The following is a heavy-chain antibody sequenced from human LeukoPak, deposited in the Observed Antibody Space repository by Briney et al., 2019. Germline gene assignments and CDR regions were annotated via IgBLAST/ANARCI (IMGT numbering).Heavy chain of an antibody. Sequence: ASVKVSCKASGYTFTSYYMHWVRQAPGQGLEWMGIINPSGGSTSYAQKFQGRVTMTRDTSTSTVYMELSSLRSEDTAVYYCARDPRGYSGYYGMDVWGQGTTVTVSS. CDR1: GYTFTSYY. D-gene: IGHD5-12*01. CDR3: ARDPRGYSGYYGMDV. J-gene: IGHJ6*02. CDR2: INPSGGST. V-gene: IGHV1-46*01.